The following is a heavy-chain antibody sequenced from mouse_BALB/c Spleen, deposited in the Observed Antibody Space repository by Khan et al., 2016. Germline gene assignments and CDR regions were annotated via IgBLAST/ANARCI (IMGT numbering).Heavy chain of an antibody. D-gene: IGHD2-1*01. V-gene: IGHV1-4*01. CDR1: GYTFTTYT. Sequence: QVQLKESGAELARPGASVKMSCKASGYTFTTYTMQWVKQRPGKGLEWIGYINPSSNYSNYNQKFKDKATLTADKSSRTAYMKLSSLTSEDSAVYYCARGDGNNAYWGQGTLVTVSA. J-gene: IGHJ3*01. CDR3: ARGDGNNAY. CDR2: INPSSNYS.